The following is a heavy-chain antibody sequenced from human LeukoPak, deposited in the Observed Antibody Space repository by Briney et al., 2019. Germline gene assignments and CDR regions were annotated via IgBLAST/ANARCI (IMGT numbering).Heavy chain of an antibody. CDR3: ARGMVFDP. V-gene: IGHV4-59*01. CDR1: GGSISSYY. J-gene: IGHJ5*02. CDR2: IYYSGST. Sequence: SETLSLTCTVSGGSISSYYWSWIRQPPGKGLEWIGYIYYSGSTNYNPSLKSRVIISVDTSKNQFSLKLSSVTAADTAVYYCARGMVFDPWGQGTLVTVSS. D-gene: IGHD3-10*01.